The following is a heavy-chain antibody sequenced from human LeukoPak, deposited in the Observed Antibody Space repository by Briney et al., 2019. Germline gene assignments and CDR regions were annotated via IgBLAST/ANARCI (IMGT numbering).Heavy chain of an antibody. D-gene: IGHD3-22*01. CDR2: ILYDGSNK. CDR1: GFTFSSYG. CDR3: AKQSRYYDSSGPGAFDI. Sequence: GGSLRLSCAASGFTFSSYGMPWVRQPPGKGLEGVAVILYDGSNKYYADSVKGRFTIARDNSKNTLYLQMNSLRAEDTAVYYCAKQSRYYDSSGPGAFDIWGQGTMVTVSS. V-gene: IGHV3-30*18. J-gene: IGHJ3*02.